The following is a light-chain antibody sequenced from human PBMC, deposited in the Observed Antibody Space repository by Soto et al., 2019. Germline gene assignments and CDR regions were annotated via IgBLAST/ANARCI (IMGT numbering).Light chain of an antibody. V-gene: IGKV3D-20*02. CDR2: GAS. CDR3: QQRVDWLT. CDR1: QSVTSTY. Sequence: EVVLTQSPGTLSLSPGARATLSCRASQSVTSTYLAWYQHRPGEAPRLLVYGASTRATGIPDRFSGSGSGTDFTLTISRLESEDFAVYYCQQRVDWLTFGGGTKLEIK. J-gene: IGKJ4*01.